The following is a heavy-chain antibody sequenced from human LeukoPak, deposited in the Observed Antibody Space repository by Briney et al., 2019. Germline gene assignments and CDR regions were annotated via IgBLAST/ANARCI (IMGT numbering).Heavy chain of an antibody. J-gene: IGHJ4*02. CDR3: ARVGGRGIDY. V-gene: IGHV3-48*01. CDR2: TGSMGSTI. CDR1: GFSFSIYS. Sequence: PGGSLRLSCSASGFSFSIYSMSWVRQSPGKGLEWIAYTGSMGSTIHYADSVKGRFTISRDNAKKSLYLQMDTLRGDDTAVYYCARVGGRGIDYWGQGSLVSVSS.